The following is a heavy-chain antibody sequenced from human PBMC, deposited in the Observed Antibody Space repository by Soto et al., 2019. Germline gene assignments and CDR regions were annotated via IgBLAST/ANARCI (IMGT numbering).Heavy chain of an antibody. D-gene: IGHD3-22*01. CDR3: AKDISYYDSSGYLDY. CDR1: GFAFADFA. J-gene: IGHJ4*02. Sequence: EVQLVESGGDLVQPGKSLRLSCAASGFAFADFAMHWVRQAPGKGLEWISGISWNSAIIGYADSVKGRFTISRDNAKNSLYLQMTSLRAEDTALYYCAKDISYYDSSGYLDYWGQGVVVTVS. V-gene: IGHV3-9*01. CDR2: ISWNSAII.